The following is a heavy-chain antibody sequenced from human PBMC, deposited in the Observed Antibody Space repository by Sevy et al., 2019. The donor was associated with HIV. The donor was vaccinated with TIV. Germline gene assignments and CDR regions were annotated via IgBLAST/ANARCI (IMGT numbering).Heavy chain of an antibody. CDR3: VRESARKLGSTRGDWFDP. CDR1: GFSFSSYA. V-gene: IGHV3-23*01. Sequence: GGSLRLSCAASGFSFSSYAMSWVRQAPGKGLEWVSAISGSGSSTYHADSVKGRFTISRDNSKNTLYLQMNSLRADDTAVYYCVRESARKLGSTRGDWFDPWGQGTLVTVSS. J-gene: IGHJ5*02. D-gene: IGHD1-26*01. CDR2: ISGSGSST.